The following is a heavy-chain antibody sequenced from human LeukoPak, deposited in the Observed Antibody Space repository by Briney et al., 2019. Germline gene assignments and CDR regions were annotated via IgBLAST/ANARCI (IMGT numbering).Heavy chain of an antibody. CDR3: ARPPSRGYSSSFEY. Sequence: GESLKISCKGSGYSFPTYWIAWVRQMPGKALEGMGIINPDEYNIRYSPSFQGQVTISADKSISTAYLQWSSLKASDTTMYYCARPPSRGYSSSFEYWGQGTLVTVSS. D-gene: IGHD2-2*03. CDR2: INPDEYNI. J-gene: IGHJ4*02. V-gene: IGHV5-51*01. CDR1: GYSFPTYW.